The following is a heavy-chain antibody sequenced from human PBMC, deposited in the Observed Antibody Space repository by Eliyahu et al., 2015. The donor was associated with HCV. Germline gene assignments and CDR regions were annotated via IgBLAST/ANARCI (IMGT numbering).Heavy chain of an antibody. D-gene: IGHD3-22*01. CDR2: ISSSGYSI. CDR3: AKDRDGSGYYIDAFDI. CDR1: GFTLSSYA. J-gene: IGHJ3*02. Sequence: EVQLLESGGGLVQPGGALRLSCAASGFTLSSYAMSWVRQAPGKGLEWVSSISSSGYSINYADSVKGRFTISRDNSKNTLYLQMNSLRVEDTAVYFCAKDRDGSGYYIDAFDIWGQGTMVTVSS. V-gene: IGHV3-23*01.